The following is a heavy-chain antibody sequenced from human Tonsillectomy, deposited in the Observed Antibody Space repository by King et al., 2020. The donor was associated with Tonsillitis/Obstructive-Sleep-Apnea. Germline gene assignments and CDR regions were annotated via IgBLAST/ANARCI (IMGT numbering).Heavy chain of an antibody. CDR3: TTTGIAVAGTYAFDI. Sequence: EVQLVESGGGLVQPGGSLKLSCAASGLTFSGSAMHWVRQASGKGLEWVGRIRSKANSYATAYAASGKGRFTISRDDSKNTAYLQMNSLKTEDTAVYYCTTTGIAVAGTYAFDIWGQGTMVTVSS. D-gene: IGHD6-19*01. J-gene: IGHJ3*02. V-gene: IGHV3-73*01. CDR1: GLTFSGSA. CDR2: IRSKANSYAT.